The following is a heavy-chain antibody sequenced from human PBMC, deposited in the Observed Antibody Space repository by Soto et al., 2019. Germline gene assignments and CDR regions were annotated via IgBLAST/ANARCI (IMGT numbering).Heavy chain of an antibody. V-gene: IGHV4-59*01. Sequence: SETLSLTYTVAGASISDYFWTWIRQPPGKGLEWIGYFYYGETTNKKSSLNSRFMVSVDTSKSQFSLKVTSVTTADTAVYYCARGTYCGSDCYWTLDYWGQGKMVTVSS. CDR2: FYYGETT. CDR3: ARGTYCGSDCYWTLDY. J-gene: IGHJ4*02. D-gene: IGHD2-21*02. CDR1: GASISDYF.